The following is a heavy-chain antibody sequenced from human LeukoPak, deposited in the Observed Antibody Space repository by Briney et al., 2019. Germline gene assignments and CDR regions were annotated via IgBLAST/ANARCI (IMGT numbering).Heavy chain of an antibody. V-gene: IGHV4-59*01. D-gene: IGHD2-15*01. Sequence: SETLSLTCTVSGGSISSYYWSWIRQPPGKGLEWVGYIYYSGSTNYNPSLKSRVTISVDTSKNQFSLKLSSVTAADTAVYYCARGGYCCGGSCQHGHDYWGQGTLVTVSS. CDR3: ARGGYCCGGSCQHGHDY. J-gene: IGHJ4*02. CDR2: IYYSGST. CDR1: GGSISSYY.